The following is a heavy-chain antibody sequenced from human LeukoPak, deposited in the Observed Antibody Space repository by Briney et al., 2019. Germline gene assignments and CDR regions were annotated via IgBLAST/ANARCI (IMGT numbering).Heavy chain of an antibody. CDR3: ARYLIAAAGYNWFDP. CDR2: INHSGCT. J-gene: IGHJ5*02. Sequence: SETLSLTCAVYGGSFSGYYWSWIRQPPGKGLEWIGEINHSGCTNYNPSLKSRVTISVDPSKNQFALELGAVNGPEPAGIDIARYLIAAAGYNWFDPWGQGTLVTVSS. CDR1: GGSFSGYY. V-gene: IGHV4-34*01. D-gene: IGHD6-13*01.